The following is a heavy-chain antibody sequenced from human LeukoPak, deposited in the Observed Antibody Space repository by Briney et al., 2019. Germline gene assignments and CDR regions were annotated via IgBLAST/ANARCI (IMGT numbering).Heavy chain of an antibody. CDR3: ARAVFSYCSGGSCPYFDY. J-gene: IGHJ4*02. D-gene: IGHD2-15*01. CDR2: IDHTGIT. CDR1: NGSISRYY. Sequence: SETLSLTCTVSNGSISRYYWSWIRQPPGKGLEWIGYIDHTGITNYNPSLNSRVTISRDTSKNHFSLKLSSVTAADTAVYYCARAVFSYCSGGSCPYFDYWGQGTLVTVSS. V-gene: IGHV4-59*01.